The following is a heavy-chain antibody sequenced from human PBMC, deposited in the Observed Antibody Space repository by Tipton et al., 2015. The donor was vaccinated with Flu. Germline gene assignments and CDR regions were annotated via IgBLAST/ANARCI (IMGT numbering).Heavy chain of an antibody. Sequence: TLSLTCTVSGGSISSGSYYWSWIRQPAGKGLEWIGRIRYGGSSYYTPSLKSRVTISLDMSKDQFSLKLASVTAADTAVYYCARVWSSFVATASLDYWGRGTLVTVSS. CDR3: ARVWSSFVATASLDY. CDR2: IRYGGSS. D-gene: IGHD1-1*01. J-gene: IGHJ4*02. CDR1: GGSISSGSYY. V-gene: IGHV4-61*02.